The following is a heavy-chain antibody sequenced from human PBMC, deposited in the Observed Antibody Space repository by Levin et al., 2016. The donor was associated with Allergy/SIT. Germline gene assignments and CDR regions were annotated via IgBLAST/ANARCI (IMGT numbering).Heavy chain of an antibody. CDR3: AREYYDILTGYDPYPRFDP. CDR2: IYYSGST. J-gene: IGHJ5*02. Sequence: WIRQPPGKGLEWIGYIYYSGSTNYNPSLKSRVTISVDTSKNQFSLKLSSVTAADTAVYYCAREYYDILTGYDPYPRFDPWGQGTLVTVSS. D-gene: IGHD3-9*01. V-gene: IGHV4-59*01.